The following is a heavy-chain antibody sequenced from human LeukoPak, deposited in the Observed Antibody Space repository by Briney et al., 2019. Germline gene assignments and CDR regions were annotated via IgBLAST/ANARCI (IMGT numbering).Heavy chain of an antibody. CDR3: AKDRTPVVLLGFDAFDL. CDR1: GFTFSTNA. D-gene: IGHD2-21*01. V-gene: IGHV3-23*01. J-gene: IGHJ3*01. Sequence: PGGSLRLSCAGSGFTFSTNAMTCVRQAPGKGLEWVSGISASGGSTYYADSVKGRFTISRDNSQNTLYLQMKSLRAEDTAVYYCAKDRTPVVLLGFDAFDLWGQGTMVTVSS. CDR2: ISASGGST.